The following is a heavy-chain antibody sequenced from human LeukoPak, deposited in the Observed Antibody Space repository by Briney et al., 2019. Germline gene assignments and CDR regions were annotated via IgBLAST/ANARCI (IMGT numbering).Heavy chain of an antibody. V-gene: IGHV4-30-4*08. CDR1: GGSISSGGYY. D-gene: IGHD2-2*01. J-gene: IGHJ6*02. CDR3: ASVVPAAMDYYYGMDV. CDR2: IYYSGST. Sequence: SETLSLTCTVSGGSISSGGYYWSWIRQPPGKGLEWIGYIYYSGSTYYNPSLKSRVTISVDTSKNQFSLKLSSVTAADTAVYYCASVVPAAMDYYYGMDVWGQGTTVTVSS.